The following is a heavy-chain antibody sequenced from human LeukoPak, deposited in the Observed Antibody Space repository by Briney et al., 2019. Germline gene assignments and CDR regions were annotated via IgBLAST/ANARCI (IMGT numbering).Heavy chain of an antibody. V-gene: IGHV3-7*01. CDR1: GFTFSSYS. J-gene: IGHJ4*02. Sequence: GGSLRLSCAASGFTFSSYSMSWVRQAPGKGLEWLANIKQDGSERSYVDSVKGRFTISRDSAKSSLYLQMNSLRAEDTAVYYCARHRNKWELPPFDYWGQGTLVTVSS. CDR3: ARHRNKWELPPFDY. CDR2: IKQDGSER. D-gene: IGHD1-26*01.